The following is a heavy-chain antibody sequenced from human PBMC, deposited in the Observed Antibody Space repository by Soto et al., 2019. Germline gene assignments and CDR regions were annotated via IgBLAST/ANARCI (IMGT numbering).Heavy chain of an antibody. J-gene: IGHJ3*01. D-gene: IGHD1-1*01. CDR1: GFTISTYW. V-gene: IGHV3-74*01. CDR3: ATGPTPAFAF. CDR2: IHSDGITT. Sequence: GGSLRLSCAASGFTISTYWMHWVRQAPGKGLVWVSRIHSDGITTLYADSVTGRFTISRDNAKNTVFLQMNSLRAEDTAVYYCATGPTPAFAFWGRGTMVTVSS.